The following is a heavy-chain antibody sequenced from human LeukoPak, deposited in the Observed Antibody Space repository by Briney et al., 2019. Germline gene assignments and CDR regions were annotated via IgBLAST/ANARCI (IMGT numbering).Heavy chain of an antibody. CDR1: GGSISFYY. CDR3: ARHAGVISPMDV. J-gene: IGHJ6*02. Sequence: PSETLSLTCTVSGGSISFYYWNWIRQPAGKGLEWIGRIYASGSTNYNPSLKSRVTISVDTSNNQFSLKLNSVTAADTAVYYCARHAGVISPMDVWGQGTTITVSS. CDR2: IYASGST. V-gene: IGHV4-4*07. D-gene: IGHD2/OR15-2a*01.